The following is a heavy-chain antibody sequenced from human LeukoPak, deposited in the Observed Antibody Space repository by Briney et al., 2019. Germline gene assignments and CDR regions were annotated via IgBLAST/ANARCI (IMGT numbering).Heavy chain of an antibody. J-gene: IGHJ4*02. CDR3: ARETAAGSYLFDY. V-gene: IGHV3-33*01. D-gene: IGHD6-13*01. CDR2: IWYDGGNK. CDR1: GFTFSSYG. Sequence: GGSLRLSCAASGFTFSSYGMHWVRQAPGKGLEWVAVIWYDGGNKYYADSVKGRFTISRDNSKNTLYLQMNSLRAEDTAVYYCARETAAGSYLFDYWGQGTLVTVS.